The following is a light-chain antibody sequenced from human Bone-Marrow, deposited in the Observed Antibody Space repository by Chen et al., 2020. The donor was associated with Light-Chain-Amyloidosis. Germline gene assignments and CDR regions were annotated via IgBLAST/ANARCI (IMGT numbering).Light chain of an antibody. V-gene: IGLV2-14*01. CDR3: SSYTSDNTFV. Sequence: QSALTQPASVSGSPGQSIIIPCTGTSSDGGGHKSVSWYQHHPDRVPKLIIYEVENRPSGISDRFSASKSGNTASLSISGLQEDDEAEYYCSSYTSDNTFVFGSGTKVTV. CDR2: EVE. CDR1: SSDGGGHKS. J-gene: IGLJ1*01.